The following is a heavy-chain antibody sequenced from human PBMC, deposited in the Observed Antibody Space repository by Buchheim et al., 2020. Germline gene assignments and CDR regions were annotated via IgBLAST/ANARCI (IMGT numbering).Heavy chain of an antibody. CDR3: ARDGGYNPFDS. CDR2: INRGGSIT. D-gene: IGHD5-24*01. V-gene: IGHV3-48*03. J-gene: IGHJ4*02. CDR1: GFTFSNYE. Sequence: VESGGGLVQPGGSLRLSCAASGFTFSNYEMNWVRQAPGTGLEWISYINRGGSITYYADSVKGRFTVSRDDAATSLSLQINSLIVDDTAVYYCARDGGYNPFDSWGQGTL.